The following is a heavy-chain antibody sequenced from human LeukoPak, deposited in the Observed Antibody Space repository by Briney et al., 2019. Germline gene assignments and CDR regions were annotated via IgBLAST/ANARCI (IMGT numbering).Heavy chain of an antibody. V-gene: IGHV1-69*04. CDR2: IIPILGIA. CDR1: VGTFSSYA. J-gene: IGHJ6*02. Sequence: ASVTVSCKASVGTFSSYAISWVRQAPGQGLEWMGRIIPILGIANNAQKFQGRVTITADKSTSTAYMELSSLRSEDTAVYYCARDGEIAARPRGMDVWGQGTTVTVSS. CDR3: ARDGEIAARPRGMDV. D-gene: IGHD6-6*01.